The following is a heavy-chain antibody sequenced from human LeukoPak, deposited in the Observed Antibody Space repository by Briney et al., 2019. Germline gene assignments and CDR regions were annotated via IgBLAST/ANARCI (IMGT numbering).Heavy chain of an antibody. CDR1: GGSFSGYY. Sequence: PSETQSLTCAVYGGSFSGYYWSWIRHPPGKGLECLGEINHSGSTNYNPSLQSRVTISVDTSQNQFSLKLSSVTAADTAVYYCASGEVVVPADTEITSALDVWGEGTTVTVSS. D-gene: IGHD2-2*01. J-gene: IGHJ6*04. V-gene: IGHV4-34*01. CDR2: INHSGST. CDR3: ASGEVVVPADTEITSALDV.